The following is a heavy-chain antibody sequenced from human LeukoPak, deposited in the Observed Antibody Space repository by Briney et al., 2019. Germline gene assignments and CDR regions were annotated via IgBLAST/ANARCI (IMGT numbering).Heavy chain of an antibody. V-gene: IGHV1-69*05. CDR3: ARGGATTFDY. J-gene: IGHJ4*02. CDR2: IIPIFGTA. Sequence: GASVKVSCKASGGTFSSYAISWVRQAPGQGLEWMGGIIPIFGTANYAQKFQGRVTMTTDTSTSTAYMELRSLRSDDTAVYYCARGGATTFDYWGQGTLVTVSS. CDR1: GGTFSSYA. D-gene: IGHD1-26*01.